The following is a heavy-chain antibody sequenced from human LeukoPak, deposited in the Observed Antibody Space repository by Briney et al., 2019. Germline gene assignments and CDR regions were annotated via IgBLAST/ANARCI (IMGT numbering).Heavy chain of an antibody. V-gene: IGHV1-8*01. CDR3: ARGLNYDSSAIFY. Sequence: ASVKVSCKASGYTFASYDINWVRQATGQGLEWMGWMNPNSGNTGYAQKFQGRVTMTRNTSISTVYMELSSLRSEDTAVYYCARGLNYDSSAIFYWGQGTLVTVSS. CDR1: GYTFASYD. CDR2: MNPNSGNT. J-gene: IGHJ4*02. D-gene: IGHD3-22*01.